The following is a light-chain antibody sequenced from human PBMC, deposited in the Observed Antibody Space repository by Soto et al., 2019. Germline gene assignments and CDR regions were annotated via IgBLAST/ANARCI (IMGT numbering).Light chain of an antibody. V-gene: IGKV3-11*01. J-gene: IGKJ1*01. Sequence: EIVLTQSPATLSLSPGERATLSCRASQSVSSYLAWFQQKPGQAPRLLIYDASNRATGIPARFSGSGSGTDFTLTISSLEPEDFAVYYCQHRSNWPWSFGQGTKVEIK. CDR1: QSVSSY. CDR2: DAS. CDR3: QHRSNWPWS.